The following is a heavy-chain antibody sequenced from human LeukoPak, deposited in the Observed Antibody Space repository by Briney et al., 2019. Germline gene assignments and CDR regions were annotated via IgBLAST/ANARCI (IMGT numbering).Heavy chain of an antibody. D-gene: IGHD3-3*01. J-gene: IGHJ6*03. Sequence: PSETLSLTCAVYGGSFSGYYWSWIRQPPGKGLEWIGEINHSGSTNYDPSLKSRVTISVDTSKNQFSLKLSSVTAADTAVYYCARSPIFGVVGYYMDVWGKGTTVTVSS. CDR2: INHSGST. CDR1: GGSFSGYY. CDR3: ARSPIFGVVGYYMDV. V-gene: IGHV4-34*01.